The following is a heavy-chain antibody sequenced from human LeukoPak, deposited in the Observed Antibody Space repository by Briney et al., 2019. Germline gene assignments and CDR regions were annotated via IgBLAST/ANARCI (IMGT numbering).Heavy chain of an antibody. CDR3: ARDGSSFEYFQH. J-gene: IGHJ1*01. CDR2: ISSSSSYI. Sequence: SGGSLRLSCAASGFTFSSYSMNWVRQAPGKGLEWVSSISSSSSYIYYADSVKGRFTISRDNAKNSLYPQMNSLRAEDTAVYYCARDGSSFEYFQHWGQGTLVTVSS. V-gene: IGHV3-21*01. D-gene: IGHD6-13*01. CDR1: GFTFSSYS.